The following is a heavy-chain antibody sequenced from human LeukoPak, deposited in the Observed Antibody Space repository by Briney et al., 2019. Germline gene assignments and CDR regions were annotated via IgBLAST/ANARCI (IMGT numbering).Heavy chain of an antibody. CDR1: GFTFSSYW. V-gene: IGHV3-7*01. CDR2: IKQDGSEK. J-gene: IGHJ1*01. D-gene: IGHD6-13*01. Sequence: GGSLRLSCAASGFTFSSYWMSWVRQAPGKGLEWVANIKQDGSEKYYVDSVKGRFTISRDNAKNSLYLQMNSLRAEDTAVYYCARDRVPAAAPAGFQHWGQGTLVTVSS. CDR3: ARDRVPAAAPAGFQH.